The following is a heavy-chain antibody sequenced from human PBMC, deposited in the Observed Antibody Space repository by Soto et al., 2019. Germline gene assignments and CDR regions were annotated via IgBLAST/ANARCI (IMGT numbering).Heavy chain of an antibody. CDR3: ARRGDCISAACYGYDYHYYALDV. Sequence: PAETLKLSCPGSGDSMNHYWYCWVLLMPGKGLEWLGIIYPDDSDTTHSPSFQSQVTITAYNTISPDYRESSSVKASDTDIYFCARRGDCISAACYGYDYHYYALDVWGQGTMVTVSS. V-gene: IGHV5-51*01. CDR2: IYPDDSDT. CDR1: GDSMNHYW. J-gene: IGHJ6*02. D-gene: IGHD2-2*01.